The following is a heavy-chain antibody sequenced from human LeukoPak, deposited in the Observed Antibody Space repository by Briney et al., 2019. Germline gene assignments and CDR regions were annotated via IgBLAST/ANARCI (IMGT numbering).Heavy chain of an antibody. D-gene: IGHD4-23*01. CDR2: FDPEDGET. V-gene: IGHV1-24*01. CDR1: GYTLTELS. J-gene: IGHJ4*02. CDR3: AREPKLDYGANSPGGV. Sequence: ASVKVSCKVSGYTLTELSMHWVRQAPGKGLEWMGGFDPEDGETIYAQKFQGRVTMTEDTSTDTAYMELSSLRSEDTAVYYCAREPKLDYGANSPGGVWGQGTLVTVSS.